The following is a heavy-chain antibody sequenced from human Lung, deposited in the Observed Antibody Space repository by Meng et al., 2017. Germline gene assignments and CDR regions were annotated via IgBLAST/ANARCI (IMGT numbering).Heavy chain of an antibody. CDR3: TNDRLNH. V-gene: IGHV3-74*01. CDR2: INRDGTKP. D-gene: IGHD1-1*01. Sequence: VRLVGSGGGLVPPGGSLRLSCAASGFTFTDHWMHWVRQGPGKGLVWVSRINRDGTKPTYADSVKGRFTISRDNAKNTLYLQMNNLRAEDTAFYYCTNDRLNHWGQGALVTVSS. CDR1: GFTFTDHW. J-gene: IGHJ1*01.